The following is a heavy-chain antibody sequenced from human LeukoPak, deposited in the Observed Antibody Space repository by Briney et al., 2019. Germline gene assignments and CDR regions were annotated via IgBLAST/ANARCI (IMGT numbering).Heavy chain of an antibody. V-gene: IGHV4-34*01. J-gene: IGHJ5*02. CDR3: ARGPRITMVRGVIIPNWFDP. CDR1: GGSFSGYY. D-gene: IGHD3-10*01. CDR2: INHSGST. Sequence: PSETLSLTCAGYGGSFSGYYWSWIRQPPGKGLEWIGEINHSGSTNYNPSLKSRVTISVDTSKNQFSLKLSSVTAADTAVYYCARGPRITMVRGVIIPNWFDPWGQGTLVTVSS.